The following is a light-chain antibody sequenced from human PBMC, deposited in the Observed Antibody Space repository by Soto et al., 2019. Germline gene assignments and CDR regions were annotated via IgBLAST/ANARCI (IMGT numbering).Light chain of an antibody. Sequence: ETVLTQSPGTLSLSPGERATLSCRASQTIRSNYLAWYRQTPGQAPRLLIYGASNRATGIADRFSGSGSGTDFTHIIRRLEPEDFALYYCQQYGSSPLTFGQGTKVEIK. CDR3: QQYGSSPLT. CDR1: QTIRSNY. J-gene: IGKJ1*01. V-gene: IGKV3-20*01. CDR2: GAS.